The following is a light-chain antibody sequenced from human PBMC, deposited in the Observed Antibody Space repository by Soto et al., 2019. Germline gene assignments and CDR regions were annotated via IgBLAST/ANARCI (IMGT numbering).Light chain of an antibody. J-gene: IGLJ1*01. CDR3: SSFAVSNSFV. V-gene: IGLV2-8*01. Sequence: QSVLTQPPSASGSPGQSVTISCTGTSKVVGGYNYVSWYQQHPGKAPKLMIYEVNKRPSGVPDRFSGSKSGNTASLTVSWLQAEDEADYYCSSFAVSNSFVFGTGTKVTVL. CDR2: EVN. CDR1: SKVVGGYNY.